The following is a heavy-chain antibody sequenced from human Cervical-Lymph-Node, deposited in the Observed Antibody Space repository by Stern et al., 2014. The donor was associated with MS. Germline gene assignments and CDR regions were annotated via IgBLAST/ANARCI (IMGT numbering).Heavy chain of an antibody. CDR1: GGSISSSDYY. V-gene: IGHV4-39*01. CDR3: ARGLLWFGELKVNGFDS. D-gene: IGHD3-10*01. CDR2: IHDSGST. J-gene: IGHJ5*01. Sequence: QVQLVESGPGLVKPSETLSLTCAVSGGSISSSDYYWGWIRQPPGKGLEWIGRIHDSGSTFYTPSLKSRVTISADTSPNQLSLELRSVTAADTAMYYCARGLLWFGELKVNGFDSWGQGTLVTVSS.